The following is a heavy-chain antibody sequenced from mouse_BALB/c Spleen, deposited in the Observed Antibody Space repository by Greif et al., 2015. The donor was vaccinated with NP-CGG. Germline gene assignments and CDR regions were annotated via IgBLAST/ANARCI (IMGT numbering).Heavy chain of an antibody. D-gene: IGHD2-12*01. V-gene: IGHV5-9-1*01. CDR1: GFTFSSYA. J-gene: IGHJ3*01. CDR3: ARRSYAWFAY. Sequence: DVMLVESGGGLVRPGGSLKLSCAASGFTFSSYAMSWVRQTPEKRLEWVATISSGGSYTYYPDSVKGRFTISRDNAKNTLYLRMSSLRSEDTAMYYCARRSYAWFAYWGQGTLVTVSA. CDR2: ISSGGSYT.